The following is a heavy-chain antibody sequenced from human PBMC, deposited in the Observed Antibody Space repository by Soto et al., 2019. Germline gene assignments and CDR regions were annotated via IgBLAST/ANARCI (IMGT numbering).Heavy chain of an antibody. J-gene: IGHJ4*02. CDR2: VFSSVSA. D-gene: IGHD2-21*02. V-gene: IGHV4-4*07. CDR3: ARDGMTTGDT. Sequence: SETLSVTCIVSGVSVISYTWSWVRQPANKGLEWIGRVFSSVSATYNPSLKSRVSISMDTPENRISLKLDSVTAADAGVYFCARDGMTTGDTWGPGTLVTVSS. CDR1: GVSVISYT.